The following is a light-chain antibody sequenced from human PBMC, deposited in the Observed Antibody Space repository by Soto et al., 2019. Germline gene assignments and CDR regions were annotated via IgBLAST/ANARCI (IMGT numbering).Light chain of an antibody. J-gene: IGKJ4*01. CDR1: QSVSSY. V-gene: IGKV3-11*01. CDR3: QQRYNWPLT. Sequence: EIVLTQSPGTLSLSPGERSTLFCRASQSVSSYLAWYQQKPGQAPRLLIYDASDRATGIPARFSGSGSGTDFTLTISSLEPEDFAVYYCQQRYNWPLTFGGGTKVDIK. CDR2: DAS.